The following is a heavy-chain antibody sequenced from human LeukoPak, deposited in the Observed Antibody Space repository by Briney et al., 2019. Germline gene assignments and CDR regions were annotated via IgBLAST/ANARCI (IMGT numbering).Heavy chain of an antibody. CDR3: ARDIEAPGIAFDI. V-gene: IGHV3-30*03. Sequence: GGSLRLSCAASGFTFSSYGMHWVRQAPGKGLEWVAVISYDGSNKYYADSVKGRFTISRDNAKNSLYLQMNSLRAEDTAVYYCARDIEAPGIAFDIWGRGTMVTVSS. CDR2: ISYDGSNK. CDR1: GFTFSSYG. D-gene: IGHD6-13*01. J-gene: IGHJ3*02.